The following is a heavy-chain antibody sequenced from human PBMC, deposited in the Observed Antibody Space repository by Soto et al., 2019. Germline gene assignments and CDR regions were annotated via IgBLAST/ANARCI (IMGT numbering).Heavy chain of an antibody. J-gene: IGHJ4*02. D-gene: IGHD6-19*01. Sequence: QVQLVECGGSVVQPGRSLRLSCAASGFSVSNYAMHWVRQAPGKGLEWVAVISYDGSKNYYADSVKGRFTISRDNSKNTLHLQMNSLTAEDTAVYSCARHEAGSGWFFDLWGQGTLVTVSS. CDR2: ISYDGSKN. V-gene: IGHV3-30-3*01. CDR1: GFSVSNYA. CDR3: ARHEAGSGWFFDL.